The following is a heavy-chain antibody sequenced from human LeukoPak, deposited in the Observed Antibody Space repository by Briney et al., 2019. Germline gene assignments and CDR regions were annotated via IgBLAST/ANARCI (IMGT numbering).Heavy chain of an antibody. V-gene: IGHV4-31*03. Sequence: SETLSLTCTVSGGSISSGGYYWSWIRQHPGKGLEWIGYIYYSGSTYYNPSLKSRVTISVDRSKNQFSLKLSSVTAADTAVYYCARGLLYYYGSGLEGYNWFDPWGQGTLVTVSS. CDR2: IYYSGST. J-gene: IGHJ5*02. CDR1: GGSISSGGYY. CDR3: ARGLLYYYGSGLEGYNWFDP. D-gene: IGHD3-10*01.